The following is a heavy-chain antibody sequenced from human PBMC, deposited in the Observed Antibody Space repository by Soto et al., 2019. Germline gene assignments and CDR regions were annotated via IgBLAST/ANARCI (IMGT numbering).Heavy chain of an antibody. CDR2: IIPIFGTA. CDR1: AGTFSIYA. Sequence: SVKVAFKSSAGTFSIYAIGCVRQAPGQGLEWMGGIIPIFGTANYAQKFQGRVTITADESTSTAYMEMNSLRAEDTAVYYCVRDGHCITTSCYGNWFDPWGQGTLVTVS. CDR3: VRDGHCITTSCYGNWFDP. J-gene: IGHJ5*02. D-gene: IGHD2-2*01. V-gene: IGHV1-69*13.